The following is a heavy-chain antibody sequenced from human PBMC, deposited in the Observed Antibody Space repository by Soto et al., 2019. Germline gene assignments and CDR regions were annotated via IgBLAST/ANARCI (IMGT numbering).Heavy chain of an antibody. D-gene: IGHD2-8*01. Sequence: QVQLVESGGGVVQPGRSLRLSCAASGFTFSRYGMHWVRQAPGKGLEWVAVIWYDGSNKYSADSVKGRFTISRDNSENTRYLHMSSLRVEDTAVYYRARDHSYGNRGMDVWGQGTTVTVSS. CDR3: ARDHSYGNRGMDV. J-gene: IGHJ6*02. CDR2: IWYDGSNK. V-gene: IGHV3-33*01. CDR1: GFTFSRYG.